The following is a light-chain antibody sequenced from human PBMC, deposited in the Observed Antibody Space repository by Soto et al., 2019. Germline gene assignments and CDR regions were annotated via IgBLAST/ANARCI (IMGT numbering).Light chain of an antibody. Sequence: EIVLTQSPGTLSLSPGERATLSCRASQSVSSSYLAWYQQKPGQAPRLLIYDASRATGIPDRFSGSGSGTVFTLTITRLEPEAFAVYYCQRYGTSALFGPGTKVDI. V-gene: IGKV3-20*01. CDR1: QSVSSSY. CDR3: QRYGTSAL. J-gene: IGKJ3*01. CDR2: DAS.